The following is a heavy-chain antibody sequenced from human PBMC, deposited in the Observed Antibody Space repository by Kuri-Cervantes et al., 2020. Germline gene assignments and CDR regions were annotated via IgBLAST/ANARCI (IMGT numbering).Heavy chain of an antibody. CDR2: IYPGDSDT. Sequence: GGSLRLSCKASGYSFTNYWIGWVRRMPGKGLEWMGIIYPGDSDTRYSPSFQGQVTISADKSISTAYLQWSSLKASDTAMYYCARRGVTTLYYYYYMDVWGKGTTVTVSS. CDR1: GYSFTNYW. CDR3: ARRGVTTLYYYYYMDV. D-gene: IGHD4-17*01. V-gene: IGHV5-51*01. J-gene: IGHJ6*03.